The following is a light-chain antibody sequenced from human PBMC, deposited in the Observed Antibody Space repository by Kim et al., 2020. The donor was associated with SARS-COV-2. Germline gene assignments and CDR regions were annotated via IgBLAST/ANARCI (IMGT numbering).Light chain of an antibody. CDR2: QHN. CDR3: QAWDRSTVV. J-gene: IGLJ2*01. Sequence: GSPGQTASLTCSADTLGDKYPSWYQQKPGQSPVLFFYQHNKRPSGIPERFSGSNSGNTATLTISGTQALDEADYYCQAWDRSTVVFGGGTQLTVL. V-gene: IGLV3-1*01. CDR1: TLGDKY.